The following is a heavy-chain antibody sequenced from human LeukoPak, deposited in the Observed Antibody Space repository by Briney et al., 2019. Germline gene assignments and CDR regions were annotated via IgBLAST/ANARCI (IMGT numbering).Heavy chain of an antibody. CDR3: AKGGIAVAGTSYYYYMDV. CDR2: ISGSGGST. CDR1: GFTFTTSY. Sequence: GGSLRLSCAASGFTFTTSYMSSVRPPPGKGLGWVLAISGSGGSTHYAASVKGRFTISRDNSKNTLYLQLNSLRAEDTAVYYCAKGGIAVAGTSYYYYMDVWGKGTTVTISS. J-gene: IGHJ6*03. V-gene: IGHV3-23*01. D-gene: IGHD6-19*01.